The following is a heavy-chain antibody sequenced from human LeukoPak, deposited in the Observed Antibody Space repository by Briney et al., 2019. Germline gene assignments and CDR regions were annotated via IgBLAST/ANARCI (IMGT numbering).Heavy chain of an antibody. CDR2: IKKDGSEK. CDR3: ARDLYRIVVVPHYFNY. Sequence: PGGSLRLSCAASGFTFSSYWMSWVRQAPGKGLEWVANIKKDGSEKYYVDSVKGRFTISRDNAKNPLYLQMNSLRAEDTAVYYCARDLYRIVVVPHYFNYWGRGTLVTVSS. CDR1: GFTFSSYW. V-gene: IGHV3-7*01. J-gene: IGHJ4*02. D-gene: IGHD3-22*01.